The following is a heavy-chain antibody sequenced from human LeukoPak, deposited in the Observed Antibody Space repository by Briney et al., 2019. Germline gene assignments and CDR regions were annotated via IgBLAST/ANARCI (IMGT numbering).Heavy chain of an antibody. Sequence: ASVKVSCKASGYTFTGYYMHWVRRAPGQGLEWMGWINPNSGGTNYAQKFQGRVTMTRDTSISTAYMELSRLRSDDTAVYYCARDIWFGELTDAFDIWGQGTMVTVSS. D-gene: IGHD3-10*01. CDR3: ARDIWFGELTDAFDI. V-gene: IGHV1-2*02. CDR2: INPNSGGT. CDR1: GYTFTGYY. J-gene: IGHJ3*02.